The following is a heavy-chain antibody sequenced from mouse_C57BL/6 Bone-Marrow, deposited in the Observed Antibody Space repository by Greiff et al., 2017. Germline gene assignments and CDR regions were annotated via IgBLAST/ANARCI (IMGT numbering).Heavy chain of an antibody. J-gene: IGHJ3*01. Sequence: EVKLVASGGGLVKPGGSLKLSCAASGFTFSDYGMHWVRQAPEKGLEWVAYISSGSSTIYYADTVKGRFTISRDNAKNTLFLQMTSLRSEDTAMYYCARGDGGEGFAYWGQGTLVTVSA. V-gene: IGHV5-17*01. CDR2: ISSGSSTI. D-gene: IGHD3-3*01. CDR3: ARGDGGEGFAY. CDR1: GFTFSDYG.